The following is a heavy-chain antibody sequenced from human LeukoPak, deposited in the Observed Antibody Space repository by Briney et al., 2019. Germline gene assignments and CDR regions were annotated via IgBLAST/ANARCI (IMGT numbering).Heavy chain of an antibody. CDR1: GGSISSGDYY. CDR3: ARDFWGSSTTRGINAFDI. Sequence: SQTLSLTCTVSGGSISSGDYYWSWIRQPPGKGLEWIVYIYYSGSTYYNQSLKSRVTISVDTSKNQFSLKLSSVTAADTAVYYCARDFWGSSTTRGINAFDIWGQGTMVTVSS. V-gene: IGHV4-30-4*08. J-gene: IGHJ3*02. CDR2: IYYSGST. D-gene: IGHD7-27*01.